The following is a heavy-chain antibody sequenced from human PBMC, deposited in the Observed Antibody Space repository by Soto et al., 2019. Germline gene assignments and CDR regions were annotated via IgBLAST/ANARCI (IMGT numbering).Heavy chain of an antibody. V-gene: IGHV3-23*01. D-gene: IGHD3-16*02. J-gene: IGHJ4*02. Sequence: GGSLRLSCAASGFTFSNHAMNWVRQAPGKGLEWVSAISGRGDGTHYVDSVKGRFTISRDNSKSTVYLQLNSLRAEGTAIYYCAKDFTNMGVLVISPFDHWGQGTLVTVSS. CDR1: GFTFSNHA. CDR3: AKDFTNMGVLVISPFDH. CDR2: ISGRGDGT.